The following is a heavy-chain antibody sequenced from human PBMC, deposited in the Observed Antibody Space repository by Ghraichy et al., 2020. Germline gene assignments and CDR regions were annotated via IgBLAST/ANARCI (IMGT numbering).Heavy chain of an antibody. CDR2: ISAYNGNT. Sequence: ASVKVSCKASGYTFTSYGISWVRQAPGQGLEWMGWISAYNGNTNYAQKLQGRVTMTTDTSTSTAYMELRSLRSDDTAVYYCARVNLGYCSGGSCYGFGLTRYYYYYGMDVWGQGTTVTVSS. CDR3: ARVNLGYCSGGSCYGFGLTRYYYYYGMDV. V-gene: IGHV1-18*04. J-gene: IGHJ6*02. D-gene: IGHD2-15*01. CDR1: GYTFTSYG.